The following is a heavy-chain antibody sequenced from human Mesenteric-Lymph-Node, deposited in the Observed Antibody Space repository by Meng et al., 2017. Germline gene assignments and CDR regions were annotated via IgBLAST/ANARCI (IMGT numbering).Heavy chain of an antibody. CDR3: ATQESRDGHNPY. CDR1: GGSIRSSYW. V-gene: IGHV4-4*02. CDR2: MYHSGTT. Sequence: QVQLRHSAPVLLRPYKTVSLTCTVSGGSIRSSYWWTWVRSSPGKGLEWIGEMYHSGTTNYNPSLKSRVTSSMGKSNNQLSLKLNSVTAADTAVYYCATQESRDGHNPYWGQGTLVTVSS. J-gene: IGHJ4*02. D-gene: IGHD5-24*01.